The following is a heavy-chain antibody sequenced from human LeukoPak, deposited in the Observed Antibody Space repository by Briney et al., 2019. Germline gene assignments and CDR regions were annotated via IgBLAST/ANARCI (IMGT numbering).Heavy chain of an antibody. Sequence: GGSLRFSCAASGFTFSSYAMSWVRQAPGKGLERVSGISGSGGTKDYADTVKGRFTISRENSKNTLYLQMNSLRAEDTAVYYCARAGYCSSSSCYNNWFDPWGQGTLVTVSS. V-gene: IGHV3-23*01. D-gene: IGHD2-2*02. CDR3: ARAGYCSSSSCYNNWFDP. CDR1: GFTFSSYA. J-gene: IGHJ5*02. CDR2: ISGSGGTK.